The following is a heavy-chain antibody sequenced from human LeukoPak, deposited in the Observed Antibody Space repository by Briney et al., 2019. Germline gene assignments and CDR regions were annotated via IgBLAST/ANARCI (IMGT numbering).Heavy chain of an antibody. Sequence: GGSLRLSCAASGFTFSSCGMHWVRQAPGKGLEWVAVISYDGSNKYYADSVKGRFTISRDNSKNTLYLRLNSLRAEDMAVYYCARGVVYGDYEDYWGQGTLVSVSS. D-gene: IGHD4-17*01. CDR1: GFTFSSCG. CDR3: ARGVVYGDYEDY. V-gene: IGHV3-30*03. J-gene: IGHJ4*02. CDR2: ISYDGSNK.